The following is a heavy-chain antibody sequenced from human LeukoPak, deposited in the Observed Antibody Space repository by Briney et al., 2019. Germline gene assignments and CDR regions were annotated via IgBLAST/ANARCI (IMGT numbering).Heavy chain of an antibody. J-gene: IGHJ4*02. CDR2: RYYSGST. Sequence: PSQTLSLTCTVTGGSISSGVHSYSWIRRPRGHRIDWIGHRYYSGSTYYNPSLEGRVTISIDTSNNQFYLKLSSVTAADTAVYYCARVGAMVYAAPFDYWGQGTLVTVSS. CDR3: ARVGAMVYAAPFDY. CDR1: GGSISSGVHS. V-gene: IGHV4-30-4*08. D-gene: IGHD2-8*01.